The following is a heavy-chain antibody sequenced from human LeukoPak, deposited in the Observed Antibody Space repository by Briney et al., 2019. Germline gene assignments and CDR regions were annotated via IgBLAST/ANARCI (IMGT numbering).Heavy chain of an antibody. J-gene: IGHJ5*02. CDR2: ISYDGSNK. CDR1: GFTFSSYA. Sequence: GGSLRLSCVASGFTFSSYAMHWVRQAPGKGLEWVAVISYDGSNKYYADSVKGRFTISRDNSKNTLYLQMNSLRAEDTAVYYCARGGLSRDWFDPWGQGTLVTVSS. D-gene: IGHD3-16*01. V-gene: IGHV3-30-3*01. CDR3: ARGGLSRDWFDP.